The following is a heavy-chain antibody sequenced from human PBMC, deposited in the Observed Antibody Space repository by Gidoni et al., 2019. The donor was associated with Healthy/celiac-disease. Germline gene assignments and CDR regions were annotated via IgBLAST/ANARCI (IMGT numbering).Heavy chain of an antibody. D-gene: IGHD5-18*01. Sequence: QVQLVESGGGVVQPGRSLRLSCAASGFTFSSYAMHWVRHAPGKGREWVAVISYDGSNKYYADSVKGRFTISRDNSKNTLYLQMNSLSAEDTAVYYCARADTAMVLDYWGQGTLVTVSS. V-gene: IGHV3-30*01. J-gene: IGHJ4*02. CDR1: GFTFSSYA. CDR3: ARADTAMVLDY. CDR2: ISYDGSNK.